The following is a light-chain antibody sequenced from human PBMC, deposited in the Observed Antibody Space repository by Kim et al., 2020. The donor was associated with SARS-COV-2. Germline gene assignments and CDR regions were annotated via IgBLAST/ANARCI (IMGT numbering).Light chain of an antibody. J-gene: IGLJ3*02. V-gene: IGLV1-40*01. CDR2: GKN. CDR1: NSNSDAGYN. CDR3: QSYDSSLSGWV. Sequence: VTISCNGSNSNSDAGYNVPWYQQLPGTAPTLLIFGKNNRPSGVPDRFSGSTSGTSASLAITGLQAEDEAYYFCQSYDSSLSGWVFGGGTQLTVL.